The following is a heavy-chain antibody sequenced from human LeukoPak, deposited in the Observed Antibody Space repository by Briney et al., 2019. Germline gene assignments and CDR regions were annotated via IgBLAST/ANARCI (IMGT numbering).Heavy chain of an antibody. CDR2: IYYSGST. Sequence: SETLSLTCTVSGGSISSYYWSWIRQPPGKGLEWIGYIYYSGSTNYNPSLKSRVTISVDTSKNQFSLKLSSVTAADTAVYYCARDASSSGWLRAFDIWGQGAMVTVSS. D-gene: IGHD6-19*01. J-gene: IGHJ3*02. V-gene: IGHV4-59*01. CDR1: GGSISSYY. CDR3: ARDASSSGWLRAFDI.